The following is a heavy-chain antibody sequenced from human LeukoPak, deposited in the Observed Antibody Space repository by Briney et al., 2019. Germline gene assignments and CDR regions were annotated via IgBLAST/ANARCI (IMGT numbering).Heavy chain of an antibody. V-gene: IGHV3-9*01. CDR3: AKEGADYYDSSGYVGGFDY. D-gene: IGHD3-22*01. CDR1: GFTFDDYA. Sequence: PGRSLRLSCAASGFTFDDYAMHWVRQAPGKGLEWVSGISWNSGSIGYADSVKGRFTISRDNAKNSLYLQMNSLRAEDTALYYCAKEGADYYDSSGYVGGFDYWGQGTLVTVSS. J-gene: IGHJ4*02. CDR2: ISWNSGSI.